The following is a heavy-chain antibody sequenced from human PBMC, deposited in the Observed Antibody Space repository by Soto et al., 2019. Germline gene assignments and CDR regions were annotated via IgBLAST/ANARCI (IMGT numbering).Heavy chain of an antibody. CDR3: ARAIYGSGSYSDY. D-gene: IGHD3-10*01. J-gene: IGHJ4*02. CDR1: GYTFTGYY. CDR2: INPNSGGT. V-gene: IGHV1-2*04. Sequence: ASVKVSCKASGYTFTGYYMHWVRQAPGQGLEWMGWINPNSGGTNYAQKFQGWVTMTRDTSISTAYMELSRLRSDDTAVYYCARAIYGSGSYSDYWSQGTLVTVSS.